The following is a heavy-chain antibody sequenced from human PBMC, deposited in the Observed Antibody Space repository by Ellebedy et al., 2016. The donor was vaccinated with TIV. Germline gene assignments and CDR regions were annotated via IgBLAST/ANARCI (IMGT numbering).Heavy chain of an antibody. Sequence: PGGSLRLSCADSGFTFSSYWMSWVRQAPGKGLEWVANIKQDGSETHYVDSVKGRFTISRDNAKNSLYLQMNSLRAEDTALYYCARDLDKSSGWYGGAAYWGQGTQVTVSS. CDR2: IKQDGSET. D-gene: IGHD6-19*01. CDR3: ARDLDKSSGWYGGAAY. CDR1: GFTFSSYW. J-gene: IGHJ4*02. V-gene: IGHV3-7*01.